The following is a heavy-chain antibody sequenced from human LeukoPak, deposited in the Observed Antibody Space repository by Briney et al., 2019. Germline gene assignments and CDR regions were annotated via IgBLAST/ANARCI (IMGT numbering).Heavy chain of an antibody. CDR1: GFTVSSNY. CDR2: IYSGDSA. Sequence: GGSLRLSCAASGFTVSSNYMSWVRQAPGKGLEWVSVIYSGDSAYYADSVKGRFTISRHNSKNTLHLQMNSLRAEDTAVYYCARLNYGDYVDYWGQGTLVTVSS. J-gene: IGHJ4*02. D-gene: IGHD4-17*01. V-gene: IGHV3-53*04. CDR3: ARLNYGDYVDY.